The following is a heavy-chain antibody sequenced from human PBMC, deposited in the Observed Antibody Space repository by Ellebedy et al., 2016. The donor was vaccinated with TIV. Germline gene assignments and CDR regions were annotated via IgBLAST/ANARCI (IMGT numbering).Heavy chain of an antibody. D-gene: IGHD3-16*01. CDR1: GFTFSSYA. J-gene: IGHJ4*02. CDR3: ARDVSGSLDC. Sequence: GESLKISXAASGFTFSSYAMHWVRQAPGKGLEWVAVISYDGSNKYYADSVKGRFTISRDNSKNTLYLQMNSLRAEDTAVYYCARDVSGSLDCWGQGSLVTVSS. V-gene: IGHV3-30*04. CDR2: ISYDGSNK.